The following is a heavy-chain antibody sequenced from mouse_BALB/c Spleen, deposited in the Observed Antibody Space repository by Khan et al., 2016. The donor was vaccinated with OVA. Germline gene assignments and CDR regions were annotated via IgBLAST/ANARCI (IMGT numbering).Heavy chain of an antibody. J-gene: IGHJ3*01. Sequence: VQLQESGAVLVRPGVSVKISCKASGYTFTDYAMHWVKQRHAKSLEWIGVISTNYGDADYNQKFQGKASMTVDRSSSTVYMELARLTSEDSAIYYCVRGGKFAYWGQGTLVTVSA. CDR1: GYTFTDYA. CDR2: ISTNYGDA. D-gene: IGHD1-1*02. V-gene: IGHV1S137*01. CDR3: VRGGKFAY.